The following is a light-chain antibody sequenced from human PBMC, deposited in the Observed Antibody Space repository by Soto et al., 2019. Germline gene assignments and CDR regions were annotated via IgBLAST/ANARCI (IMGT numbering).Light chain of an antibody. V-gene: IGLV1-40*01. Sequence: QSVLTQPPSVSGAPGQRVTISCTGSRSNIGAPYDVHWYQHLPGTAPKLLIYGGTNRPSGVPDRFSGSRSGTSASLAITGLQAEDEADYYCQSYDMSLNNHVFGTGTKVTVL. CDR3: QSYDMSLNNHV. CDR2: GGT. J-gene: IGLJ1*01. CDR1: RSNIGAPYD.